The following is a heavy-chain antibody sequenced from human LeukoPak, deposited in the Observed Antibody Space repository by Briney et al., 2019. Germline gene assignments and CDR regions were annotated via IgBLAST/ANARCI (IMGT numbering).Heavy chain of an antibody. CDR2: ISWNSGSI. CDR3: AKVNTMIVVVAPFDY. D-gene: IGHD3-22*01. J-gene: IGHJ4*02. Sequence: SLRLSCAASGFTFDDYAMHWVRQGPGKGLEWVSGISWNSGSIVYADFVKGRFTISRDNAKNSLYLQMNSLRAEDTAFYYCAKVNTMIVVVAPFDYWGQGTLVTVSS. CDR1: GFTFDDYA. V-gene: IGHV3-9*01.